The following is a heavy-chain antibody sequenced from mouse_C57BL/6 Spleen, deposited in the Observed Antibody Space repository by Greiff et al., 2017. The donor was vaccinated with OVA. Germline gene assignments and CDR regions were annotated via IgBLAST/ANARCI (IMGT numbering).Heavy chain of an antibody. CDR3: ARGRGYFGV. V-gene: IGHV5-16*01. Sequence: EVNLVESEGGLVQPGSSMKLSCTASGFTFSDYYMAWVRQVPEKGLEWVANINYDGSSTYYLDSLKSRFIISRDNAKNILYLQMSSLKSEDTATYYCARGRGYFGVWGTGTTVTVSS. CDR1: GFTFSDYY. J-gene: IGHJ1*03. CDR2: INYDGSST.